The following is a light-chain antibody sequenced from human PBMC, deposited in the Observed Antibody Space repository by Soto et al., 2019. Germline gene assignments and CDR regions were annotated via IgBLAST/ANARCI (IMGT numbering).Light chain of an antibody. CDR3: HQYGSSRWFT. CDR2: GAY. CDR1: QSVSSSY. Sequence: EIVLTQSPGTLSLSPGERATLSGRASQSVSSSYLAWYQQKPGQAPRLLIYGAYSRATGIPDRFSGSGSGTDLTLTIRRVAHEDVALYHCHQYGSSRWFTLGPWTKGDIK. J-gene: IGKJ3*01. V-gene: IGKV3-20*01.